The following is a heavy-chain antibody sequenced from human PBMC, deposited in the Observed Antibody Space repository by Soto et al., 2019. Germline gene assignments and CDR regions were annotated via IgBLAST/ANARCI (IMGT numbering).Heavy chain of an antibody. CDR1: GFIVTSDY. D-gene: IGHD2-15*01. J-gene: IGHJ5*02. Sequence: EVQLVESGGGWIQPGKSLRLSCEASGFIVTSDYMSWVRQAPGKGLECVSFIFSGGNTYYADSVKGRFTIYRDYSKNTLFLQMNSLRAEDTAVYYCARGGDYCRGGRCYPTEFDPWGQGTMVTVSS. CDR3: ARGGDYCRGGRCYPTEFDP. V-gene: IGHV3-53*01. CDR2: IFSGGNT.